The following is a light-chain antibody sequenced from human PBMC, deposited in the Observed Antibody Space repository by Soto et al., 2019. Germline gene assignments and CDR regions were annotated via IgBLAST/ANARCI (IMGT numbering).Light chain of an antibody. CDR3: QQYGSSPGT. CDR2: GAS. V-gene: IGKV3-20*01. CDR1: RSVSSSY. J-gene: IGKJ1*01. Sequence: EIVLTQSPGTLSLSPGERATLSCRASRSVSSSYLAWYQQNPGQAPRLLIYGASSRATGIPDRFSGSGSGTDFTLTISRLEPEDFAVYYCQQYGSSPGTFGQGTKVEIK.